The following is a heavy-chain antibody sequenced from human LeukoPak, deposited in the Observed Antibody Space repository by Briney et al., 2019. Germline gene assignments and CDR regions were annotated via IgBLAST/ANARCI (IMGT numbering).Heavy chain of an antibody. V-gene: IGHV4-34*01. J-gene: IGHJ5*02. CDR1: GGSLSGYY. CDR2: INHSGST. D-gene: IGHD3-10*01. CDR3: ARRKPPHYYGSGSYYSNWFDP. Sequence: SETLSLTCAVYGGSLSGYYWSWIRQPPGKGLEWIGEINHSGSTNYNPSLKSRVTISVDTSKNQFSLKLSSVTAADTAVYYCARRKPPHYYGSGSYYSNWFDPWGQGTLVTVSS.